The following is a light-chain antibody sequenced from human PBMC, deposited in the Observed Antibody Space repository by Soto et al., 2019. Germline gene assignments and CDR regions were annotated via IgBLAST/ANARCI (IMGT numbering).Light chain of an antibody. J-gene: IGLJ1*01. CDR1: SSDVGAYNY. Sequence: QSALTQPASVSGSPGQSITISCTGTSSDVGAYNYVSWYQHHPGKAPKLIIFEVSDRPSGVSTRFSGSKSGSTASLTISGLQADDEADYYCSSYTTSTTLVFGTGTKLTVL. CDR2: EVS. CDR3: SSYTTSTTLV. V-gene: IGLV2-14*01.